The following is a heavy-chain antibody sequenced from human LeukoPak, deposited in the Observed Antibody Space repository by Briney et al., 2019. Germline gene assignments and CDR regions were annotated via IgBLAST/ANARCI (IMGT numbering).Heavy chain of an antibody. D-gene: IGHD6-6*01. CDR2: ISSSSSTI. V-gene: IGHV3-48*01. J-gene: IGHJ3*02. CDR3: ARGAFEYSSSSDAFDI. Sequence: GGSLRLSCAASGFTFSSYSMNWVRQAPGKGLEWVSYISSSSSTIYYADSVKGRFTISRDNAKNSLYLQMNSLRAEDTAVYYCARGAFEYSSSSDAFDIWGQGTMVTVSS. CDR1: GFTFSSYS.